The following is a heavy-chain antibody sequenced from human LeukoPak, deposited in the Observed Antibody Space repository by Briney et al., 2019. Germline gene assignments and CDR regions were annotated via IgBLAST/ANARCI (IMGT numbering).Heavy chain of an antibody. CDR2: ISGSGGST. Sequence: GGSLRLSCAASGFTFSSYAMSWVRQAPGKGLEWVSAISGSGGSTYYADSVKGRFTISRDNSKNTLYLQMNSPRAEDTAVYYCARGRYYDNSVYYYFDYWGQGTLVTVSS. J-gene: IGHJ4*02. CDR1: GFTFSSYA. D-gene: IGHD3-22*01. CDR3: ARGRYYDNSVYYYFDY. V-gene: IGHV3-23*01.